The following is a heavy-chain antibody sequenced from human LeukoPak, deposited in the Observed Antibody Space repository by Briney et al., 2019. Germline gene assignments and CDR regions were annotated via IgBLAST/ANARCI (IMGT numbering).Heavy chain of an antibody. Sequence: GESLKISCKGSGYSFTSYWISWVRQLPGKGLEGMGIIYPGDSDTRYSPSFQGQVTISADKSISTAYLQWSSLKASDTAMYYCARAYYDSSGSRAFDIWGQGTMVTVSS. CDR1: GYSFTSYW. CDR3: ARAYYDSSGSRAFDI. V-gene: IGHV5-51*01. CDR2: IYPGDSDT. D-gene: IGHD3-22*01. J-gene: IGHJ3*02.